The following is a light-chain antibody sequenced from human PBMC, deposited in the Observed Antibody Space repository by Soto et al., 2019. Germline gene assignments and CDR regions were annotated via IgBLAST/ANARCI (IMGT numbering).Light chain of an antibody. CDR1: QNVGSK. CDR2: GAS. Sequence: EIMMSQSPVTLSLYPGERATLSCGASQNVGSKLAWYQHKPGQAPRFLIYGASTRAAGIPDRFSGGGSGTEFTLTISSLQSEDFAVYYCHHYYNWPRTFGQGTNVDIK. CDR3: HHYYNWPRT. V-gene: IGKV3-15*01. J-gene: IGKJ1*01.